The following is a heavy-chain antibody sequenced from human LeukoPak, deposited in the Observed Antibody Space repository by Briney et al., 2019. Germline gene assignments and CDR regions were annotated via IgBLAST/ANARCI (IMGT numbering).Heavy chain of an antibody. J-gene: IGHJ4*02. CDR3: ATSSWYRLAY. Sequence: PGGSLGLSCAASGFTFSDSFMSWVRQAPGKGLEWVGRSRNKADSYTAEYAASVKGRFTISRDESKNSLYLQISSLETEDAAVYYCATSSWYRLAYWGQGSLVTVSS. CDR1: GFTFSDSF. V-gene: IGHV3-72*01. CDR2: SRNKADSYTA. D-gene: IGHD6-13*01.